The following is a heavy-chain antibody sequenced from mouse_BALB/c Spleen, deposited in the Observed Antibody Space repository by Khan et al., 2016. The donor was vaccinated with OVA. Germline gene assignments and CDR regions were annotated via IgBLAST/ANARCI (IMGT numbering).Heavy chain of an antibody. CDR3: ATSYFYGYYFDY. CDR2: ISGDSNTI. CDR1: GFTFNSYG. Sequence: EVQRVESGGGLVQPGGSRKLSCAASGFTFNSYGIHWVRQAPEKGLEWVAYISGDSNTIYYADTVKGRFTISRDNPKNNLFLQMTSLMSEDTAMYYCATSYFYGYYFDYWGPGTTLTVS. J-gene: IGHJ2*01. V-gene: IGHV5-17*02. D-gene: IGHD1-1*01.